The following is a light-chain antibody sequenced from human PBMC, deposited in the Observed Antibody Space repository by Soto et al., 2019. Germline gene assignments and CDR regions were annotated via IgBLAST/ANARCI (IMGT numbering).Light chain of an antibody. CDR2: AAS. Sequence: DIQMTQSPTSLSASVGDRVTITCRASQGIRNYVAWYQQIPGKAPKLLIYAASTLQSGVPSRFSGCGSGTALTLTIHGLQPEDVATYSCKKYSSVPVFGPGTKVEIK. CDR1: QGIRNY. V-gene: IGKV1-27*01. CDR3: KKYSSVPV. J-gene: IGKJ3*01.